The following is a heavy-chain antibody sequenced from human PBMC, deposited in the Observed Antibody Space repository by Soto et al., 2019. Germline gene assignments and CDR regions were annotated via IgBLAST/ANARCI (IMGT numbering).Heavy chain of an antibody. Sequence: ASVKVSFKASGYTFTSYYMHWLRQAPGQGLEWMGIINPSGGSTSYAQKFQGRVTMTRDTSTSTVYMELSSLRPEDTAVYYCARDHGSWYIDYWGQGTLVTVSS. CDR2: INPSGGST. CDR3: ARDHGSWYIDY. V-gene: IGHV1-46*01. D-gene: IGHD6-13*01. J-gene: IGHJ4*02. CDR1: GYTFTSYY.